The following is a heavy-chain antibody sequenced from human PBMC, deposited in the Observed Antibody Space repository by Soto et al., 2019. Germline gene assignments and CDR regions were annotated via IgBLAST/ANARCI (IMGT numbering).Heavy chain of an antibody. V-gene: IGHV4-59*01. Sequence: GGTNYNPSLESRVTISVDTSKNQFSLRLNSVTAADTAVYYGARDGSGSWRGGLDYWGQGTLVTVSS. J-gene: IGHJ4*02. CDR2: GGT. CDR3: ARDGSGSWRGGLDY. D-gene: IGHD3-10*01.